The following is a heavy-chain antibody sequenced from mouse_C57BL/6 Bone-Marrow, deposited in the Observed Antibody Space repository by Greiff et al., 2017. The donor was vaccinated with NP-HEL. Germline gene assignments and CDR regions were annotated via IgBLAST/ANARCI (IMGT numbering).Heavy chain of an antibody. Sequence: QVQLQQPGAELVKPGASVKMSCKASGYTFTSYWITWVKQRPGQGLEWIGDIYPGSGSPNYNEKFKSKATLTVDTSSSTAYMLLSSLTSEDSAVYYCARPRGGYAMDYWGQGTSVTVSS. CDR1: GYTFTSYW. J-gene: IGHJ4*01. CDR3: ARPRGGYAMDY. CDR2: IYPGSGSP. V-gene: IGHV1-55*01.